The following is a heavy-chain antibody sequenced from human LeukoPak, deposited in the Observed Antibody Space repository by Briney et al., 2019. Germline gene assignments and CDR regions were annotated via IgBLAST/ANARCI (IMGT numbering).Heavy chain of an antibody. CDR1: GFTFSSYG. Sequence: GRSLRLSCAASGFTFSSYGIHWVRQAPGKGLEWVGRIKSKTDGGTTDYAAPVKGRFTISRDDSKNTLYLQMNSLKTEDTAVYYCTTVTGYSYDFDYWGQGTLVTVSS. D-gene: IGHD5-18*01. CDR2: IKSKTDGGTT. J-gene: IGHJ4*02. CDR3: TTVTGYSYDFDY. V-gene: IGHV3-15*01.